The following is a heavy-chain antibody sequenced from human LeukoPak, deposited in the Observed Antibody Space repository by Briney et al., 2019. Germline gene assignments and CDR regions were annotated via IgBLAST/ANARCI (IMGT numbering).Heavy chain of an antibody. V-gene: IGHV4-59*08. CDR2: IYYSGST. Sequence: SETLSLTCTASGGSISSYYWSWIRQPPGKGLEWIGYIYYSGSTNYNPSLKSRVTISVDTSKNQFSLKLSSVTAADTAVYYCARSQARWIETPFDYWGQGTLVTVSS. D-gene: IGHD4-23*01. CDR1: GGSISSYY. J-gene: IGHJ4*02. CDR3: ARSQARWIETPFDY.